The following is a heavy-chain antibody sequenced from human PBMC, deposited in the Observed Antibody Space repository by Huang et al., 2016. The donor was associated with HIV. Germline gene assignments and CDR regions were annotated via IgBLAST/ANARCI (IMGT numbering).Heavy chain of an antibody. CDR1: GFTFSSYW. CDR2: IKSDGSRS. Sequence: EVQLVESGGGLVQPGGSLRLSCAASGFTFSSYWMHWVRQAPGKGLVWGSHIKSDGSRSGDADAVKGRFTISRDNAKNTLYLQMNSLRAEDTAVYYCVRDPRIQSWLNYFDYWGQGTLVSVSS. V-gene: IGHV3-74*01. J-gene: IGHJ4*02. CDR3: VRDPRIQSWLNYFDY. D-gene: IGHD3-22*01.